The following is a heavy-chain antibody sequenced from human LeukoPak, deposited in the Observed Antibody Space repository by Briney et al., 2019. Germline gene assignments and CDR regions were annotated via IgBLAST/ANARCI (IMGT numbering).Heavy chain of an antibody. V-gene: IGHV5-51*01. CDR1: GYSFTNYW. Sequence: GESLKISCKGFGYSFTNYWIGWVRQMPGKGLEWMGIIYPDDSDTRYSPSFQGQVTISADKSISTAYLQWSSLKASDTAIYYCARHLVQYTSRGNYHYMDVWGKGTTVTISS. CDR3: ARHLVQYTSRGNYHYMDV. J-gene: IGHJ6*03. D-gene: IGHD6-13*01. CDR2: IYPDDSDT.